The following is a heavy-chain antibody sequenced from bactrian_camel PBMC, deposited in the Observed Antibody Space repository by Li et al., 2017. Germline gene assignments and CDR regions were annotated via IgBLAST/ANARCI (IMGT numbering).Heavy chain of an antibody. CDR1: GFTFSSYF. CDR3: AKGNGGSWYFDWFTI. Sequence: HVQLVESGGGLVQPGGSLRISCVASGFTFSSYFFHWVRQAPGMGLEWVSAINSGGGVTYYGDSVKGLFTISRDNAKNTLFLELNSLNAEDMAMYYCAKGNGGSWYFDWFTIWGQGTQVTVS. CDR2: INSGGGVT. D-gene: IGHD6*01. V-gene: IGHV3S1*01. J-gene: IGHJ4*01.